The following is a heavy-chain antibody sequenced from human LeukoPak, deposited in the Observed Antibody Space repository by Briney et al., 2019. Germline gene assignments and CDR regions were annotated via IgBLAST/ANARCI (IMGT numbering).Heavy chain of an antibody. Sequence: GRSLRLSCAASGFTLSSYGMHWVRQAPGKGLEWVAVISYDGSNKYYADSVKGRFTISRDNSKNTLYLQMNSLRAEDTAVYYCATSYDILIGYFGSWGQGTLVTVSS. J-gene: IGHJ4*02. D-gene: IGHD3-9*01. CDR1: GFTLSSYG. V-gene: IGHV3-30*03. CDR2: ISYDGSNK. CDR3: ATSYDILIGYFGS.